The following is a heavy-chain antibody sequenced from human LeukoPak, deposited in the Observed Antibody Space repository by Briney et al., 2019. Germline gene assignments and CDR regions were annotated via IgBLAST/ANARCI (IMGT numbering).Heavy chain of an antibody. CDR3: AKLRMRSTPRNWFDP. D-gene: IGHD1-14*01. J-gene: IGHJ5*02. V-gene: IGHV3-23*01. CDR1: GFTFSSYA. Sequence: GGSLRLSCAASGFTFSSYAMSWVRQAPGKGLGWVSAISGSGGSTYYADSVKGRFTISRDNSKNTLYLQMNSLRAEDTAVYYCAKLRMRSTPRNWFDPWGQGTLVTVSS. CDR2: ISGSGGST.